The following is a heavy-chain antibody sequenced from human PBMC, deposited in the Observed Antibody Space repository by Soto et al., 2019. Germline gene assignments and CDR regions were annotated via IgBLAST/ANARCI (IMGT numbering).Heavy chain of an antibody. J-gene: IGHJ4*02. Sequence: GGSLRLSCVASGFTFNNNGMHWVRQAPGKGLEWVSAISGSGGSTYYADSVKGRFTISRDNSKNTLYLQMNSLRAEDTAVYYCAKCRRPKPCENWGQGTLVTVSS. CDR1: GFTFNNNG. V-gene: IGHV3-23*01. CDR2: ISGSGGST. D-gene: IGHD2-21*01. CDR3: AKCRRPKPCEN.